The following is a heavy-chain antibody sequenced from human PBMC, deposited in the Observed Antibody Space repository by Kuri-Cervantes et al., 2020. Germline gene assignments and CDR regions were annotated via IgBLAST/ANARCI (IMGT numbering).Heavy chain of an antibody. CDR1: GYSISIGYY. CDR2: IHYTGST. D-gene: IGHD3-22*01. J-gene: IGHJ4*02. Sequence: SETLSLTCTISGYSISIGYYWAWIRQPPGKGLEWIGSIHYTGSTSYHPSLKSRITISSDTSKNQFSLELNSVTAADTAVYHCAKFAAYDSSGTTADYWGQGTLVTVSS. CDR3: AKFAAYDSSGTTADY. V-gene: IGHV4-38-2*02.